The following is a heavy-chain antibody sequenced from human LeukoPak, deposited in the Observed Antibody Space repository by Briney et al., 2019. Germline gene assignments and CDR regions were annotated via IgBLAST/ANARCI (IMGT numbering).Heavy chain of an antibody. J-gene: IGHJ4*02. Sequence: PGGSLRLSCAVSGFSFSTYWMSWVRQAPGKGMEWVANIKQDGSVNYYVDSVKGRFAISRDNAKNSLYLQMNSLRAEDTAVYYCAREDAYNADFDVWGQGTLVTVSS. V-gene: IGHV3-7*01. CDR3: AREDAYNADFDV. CDR2: IKQDGSVN. CDR1: GFSFSTYW. D-gene: IGHD5-24*01.